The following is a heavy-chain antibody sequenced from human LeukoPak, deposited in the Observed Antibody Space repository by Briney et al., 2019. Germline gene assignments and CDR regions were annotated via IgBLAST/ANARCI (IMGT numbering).Heavy chain of an antibody. D-gene: IGHD3-22*01. CDR2: IKTKTAGGTI. V-gene: IGHV3-15*07. CDR3: TTDYYDSSGYVF. Sequence: AGGSLRLSCAASGFTFSNAWMNWVRQAPGKGLEWVGRIKTKTAGGTIDYAAPVKGRFTISRDDSKNMLYLQMNSLKTEDTAVYFCTTDYYDSSGYVFWGQGTLVTVSS. CDR1: GFTFSNAW. J-gene: IGHJ4*02.